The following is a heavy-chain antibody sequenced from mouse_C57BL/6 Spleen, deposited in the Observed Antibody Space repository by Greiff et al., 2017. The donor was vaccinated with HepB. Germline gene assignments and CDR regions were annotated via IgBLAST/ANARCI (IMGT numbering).Heavy chain of an antibody. Sequence: EVKVEESGGGLVKPGGSLKLSCAASGFTFSSYAMSWVRQTPEKRLEWVATISDGGSYTYYPDNVKGRFTISRDNAKNNLYLQMSHLKSEDTAMYYCAREGGVTTGFDYWGQGTTLTVSS. J-gene: IGHJ2*01. CDR1: GFTFSSYA. CDR3: AREGGVTTGFDY. D-gene: IGHD2-2*01. V-gene: IGHV5-4*01. CDR2: ISDGGSYT.